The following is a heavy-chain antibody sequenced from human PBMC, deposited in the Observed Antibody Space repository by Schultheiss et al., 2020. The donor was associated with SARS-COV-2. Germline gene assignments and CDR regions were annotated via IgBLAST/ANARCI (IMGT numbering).Heavy chain of an antibody. D-gene: IGHD5-12*01. CDR2: INHSGST. Sequence: SQTLSLTCAVYGGSFSGYYWNWIRQPPGKGLEWIGEINHSGSTYYNPHLKSRVTISVDTSKNQFSLKLSSVTAADTAVYYCARHDATIGTDYYYGMDVWGQGTTVTVSS. CDR1: GGSFSGYY. CDR3: ARHDATIGTDYYYGMDV. V-gene: IGHV4-34*01. J-gene: IGHJ6*02.